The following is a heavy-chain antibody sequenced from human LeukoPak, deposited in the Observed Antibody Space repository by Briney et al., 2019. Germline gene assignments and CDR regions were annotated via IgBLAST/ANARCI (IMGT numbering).Heavy chain of an antibody. V-gene: IGHV1-24*01. Sequence: GASVKVSCKVSGYTLTELSMHGVRQAPGKGLEWMGGFDPEDGETIYAQKFQGRVTMTEDTSTDTAYMELSSLRSEDTAVYYCATVSELGGYYYGMDVWGQGTTVTVSS. J-gene: IGHJ6*02. CDR1: GYTLTELS. CDR3: ATVSELGGYYYGMDV. D-gene: IGHD7-27*01. CDR2: FDPEDGET.